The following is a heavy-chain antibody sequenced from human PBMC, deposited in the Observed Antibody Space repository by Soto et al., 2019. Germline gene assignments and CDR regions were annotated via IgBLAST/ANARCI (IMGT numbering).Heavy chain of an antibody. CDR3: ARVDTAMVSYYYYGMDV. CDR2: ISAYNGNT. D-gene: IGHD5-18*01. V-gene: IGHV1-18*01. J-gene: IGHJ6*02. Sequence: ASLKVSCKASGYTFTSYGISWVRQAPGQGLEWMGWISAYNGNTNYAQKLQGRVTMTTDTSTSTAYMELRSLRSDDTAVYYCARVDTAMVSYYYYGMDVWGQGTTVTVSS. CDR1: GYTFTSYG.